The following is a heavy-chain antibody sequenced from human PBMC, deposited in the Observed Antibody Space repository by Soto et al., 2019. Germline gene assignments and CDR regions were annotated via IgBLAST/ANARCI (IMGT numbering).Heavy chain of an antibody. CDR3: ARAKSQCSTCYSVYH. J-gene: IGHJ5*02. Sequence: GGSLRLSCAVSGFTFSDYWMSWVRQAPGKGLEWVANIKQDGSEKNYVDSVRGRFTISRDNGKNSLHLEMNSLRAEDTAIYYCARAKSQCSTCYSVYHWGQGTLVTVSS. CDR2: IKQDGSEK. V-gene: IGHV3-7*01. D-gene: IGHD2-15*01. CDR1: GFTFSDYW.